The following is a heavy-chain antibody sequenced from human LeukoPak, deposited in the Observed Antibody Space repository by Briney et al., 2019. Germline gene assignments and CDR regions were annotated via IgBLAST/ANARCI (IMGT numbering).Heavy chain of an antibody. Sequence: GGSLRLSCAASGFTFSSNEMNWVRQAPGKGLEWVSYISSSGGTMFYADSVKGRFTISRDNAKNSVHLQMNSLRAEDTAVYYCAKDSLDYWGQGTLVTVSS. J-gene: IGHJ4*02. CDR3: AKDSLDY. V-gene: IGHV3-48*03. CDR2: ISSSGGTM. CDR1: GFTFSSNE.